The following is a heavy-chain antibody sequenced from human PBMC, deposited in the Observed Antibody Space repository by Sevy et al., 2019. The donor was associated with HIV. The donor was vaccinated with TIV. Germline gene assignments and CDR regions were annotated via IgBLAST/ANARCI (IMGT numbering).Heavy chain of an antibody. CDR2: IIPMFGTA. D-gene: IGHD2-15*01. J-gene: IGHJ6*02. V-gene: IGHV1-69*13. Sequence: ASVKVSCKASGGTFSRDAISWVRQAPGQGLEWMGGIIPMFGTANYARKFQRRVTITADESTSTAYMDLSSLRSEDTAVYYCARGRRLSGGNDYYYYYRMDVWGQGTTVTVSS. CDR1: GGTFSRDA. CDR3: ARGRRLSGGNDYYYYYRMDV.